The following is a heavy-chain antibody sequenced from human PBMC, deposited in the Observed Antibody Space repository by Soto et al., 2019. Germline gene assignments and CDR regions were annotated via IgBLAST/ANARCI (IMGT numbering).Heavy chain of an antibody. D-gene: IGHD3-22*01. J-gene: IGHJ4*02. CDR2: ISAYIGTT. CDR3: ARAITMMFLAPAY. V-gene: IGHV1-18*01. CDR1: GYSFTNYP. Sequence: QVNLVQSGAEVRKPGASVKVSCKSSGYSFTNYPIAWVRRAPGQGLEWMGWISAYIGTTNYAQKFQGRVTMTRDTSTTTAYLELRSLRSDDTAVYYCARAITMMFLAPAYWGQGTLVTVSS.